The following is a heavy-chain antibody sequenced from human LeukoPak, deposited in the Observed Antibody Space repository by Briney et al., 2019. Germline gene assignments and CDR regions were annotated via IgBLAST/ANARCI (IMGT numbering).Heavy chain of an antibody. CDR1: GGTFSSYA. Sequence: ASVKVSCKASGGTFSSYAISWVRQAPGQGLEWMGGIIPIFGTANYAQKFQGRVTITADESTSTAYMELSSLRSEDTAVYYCARYYDFWSASREPGDYYYGMDVWGQGTTVTVSS. D-gene: IGHD3-3*01. CDR3: ARYYDFWSASREPGDYYYGMDV. CDR2: IIPIFGTA. V-gene: IGHV1-69*13. J-gene: IGHJ6*02.